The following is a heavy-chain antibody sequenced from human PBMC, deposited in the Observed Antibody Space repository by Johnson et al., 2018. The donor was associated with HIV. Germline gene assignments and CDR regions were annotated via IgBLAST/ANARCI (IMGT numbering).Heavy chain of an antibody. CDR1: GFTFSSYA. CDR3: ARDNGAVAGPEGAFDI. J-gene: IGHJ3*02. CDR2: ISYDGSNK. Sequence: QVQLVESGGGVVQPGRSLRLSCAASGFTFSSYAMNWVRQAPGKGLEWVAVISYDGSNKYYADSVKGRFTISRDNSKNTLYLQMNSLRAEDTAVYYCARDNGAVAGPEGAFDIWGQGTMVTVSS. D-gene: IGHD6-19*01. V-gene: IGHV3-30-3*01.